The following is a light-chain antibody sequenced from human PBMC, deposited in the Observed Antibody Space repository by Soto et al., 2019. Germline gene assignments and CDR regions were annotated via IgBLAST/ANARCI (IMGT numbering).Light chain of an antibody. J-gene: IGLJ2*01. CDR3: CSYAGRSTLV. CDR2: ESS. CDR1: SSDVGSYNL. Sequence: QSALTQPASVSGSPGQSITISCTGTSSDVGSYNLVSWYQQHPGKAPKLMIYESSKRPSGVSNRFSGSKSGNTSPLTISGLQDEDEADYYCCSYAGRSTLVFGGGTKLTVL. V-gene: IGLV2-23*01.